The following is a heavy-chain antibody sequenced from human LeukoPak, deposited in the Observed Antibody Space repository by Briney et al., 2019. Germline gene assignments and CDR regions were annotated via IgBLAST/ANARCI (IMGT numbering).Heavy chain of an antibody. D-gene: IGHD6-13*01. J-gene: IGHJ4*02. CDR1: GFTFSDFH. CDR3: ACPYRSRFDY. Sequence: GGSLRLSCVVSGFTFSDFHMSWLRQAPGKGLEWISYITNSGSDMEYADSVKGRFTISWDNAKKSLYLEMNTLRAEDTAIYYCACPYRSRFDYWGQGTLVTVSS. CDR2: ITNSGSDM. V-gene: IGHV3-11*01.